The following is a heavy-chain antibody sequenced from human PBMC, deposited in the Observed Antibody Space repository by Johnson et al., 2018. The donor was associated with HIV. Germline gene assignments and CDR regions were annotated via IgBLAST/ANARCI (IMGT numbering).Heavy chain of an antibody. V-gene: IGHV3-30*19. Sequence: QVLLLESGGGVVQPGGSLRLSCAASGFTFSSYGMHWVRQALGKGLEWVAFISYDGDNKYYADSVKGRFTISRDNSKNTLYLQMNSLRAEDTAVYYCAKVNGDYKTDAFDIWGQGTMVTVSS. CDR1: GFTFSSYG. D-gene: IGHD4-17*01. CDR3: AKVNGDYKTDAFDI. CDR2: ISYDGDNK. J-gene: IGHJ3*02.